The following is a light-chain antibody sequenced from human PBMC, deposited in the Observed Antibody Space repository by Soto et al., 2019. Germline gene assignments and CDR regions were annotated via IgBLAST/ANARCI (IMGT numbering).Light chain of an antibody. CDR1: QSVRTN. Sequence: IVITQSPATLSLSPGESATLSCRVSQSVRTNLAWYQQKPGRAPRLLIFDTSTRATGIPDRFSGSGSRTDFTLSISSLQSEDFAIYYCQQYNKGLTFGGGTKVEIK. CDR2: DTS. CDR3: QQYNKGLT. J-gene: IGKJ4*01. V-gene: IGKV3D-15*01.